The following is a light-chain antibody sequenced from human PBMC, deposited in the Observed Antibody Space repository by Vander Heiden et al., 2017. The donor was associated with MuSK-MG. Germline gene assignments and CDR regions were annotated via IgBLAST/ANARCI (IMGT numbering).Light chain of an antibody. V-gene: IGKV2-28*01. CDR1: QSLLHSNGYNY. CDR2: LGS. J-gene: IGKJ3*01. CDR3: RQALQTPFT. Sequence: DIVMTQSPLSLPVTPGEPASISCRSSQSLLHSNGYNYLDWYLQKPGQSPQLLIYLGSNRASGVPDRFSGSGSGTDFTLKISRVDAEDVGVYYCRQALQTPFTFGHGTKVDIK.